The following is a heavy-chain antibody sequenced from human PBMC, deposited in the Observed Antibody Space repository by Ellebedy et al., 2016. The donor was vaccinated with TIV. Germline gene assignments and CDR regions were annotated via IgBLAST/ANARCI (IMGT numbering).Heavy chain of an antibody. D-gene: IGHD1-26*01. J-gene: IGHJ4*02. V-gene: IGHV5-10-1*01. CDR1: GYSFTTYW. CDR3: ARLGGSYSLDY. Sequence: ASVKVSCKGSGYSFTTYWISWVRQMPGKGLEWMGRIDPIDSYTNYSPSFQGHVTISADKSISTAYLQWSSLKASDTAMSYCARLGGSYSLDYWGQGTLVTVSS. CDR2: IDPIDSYT.